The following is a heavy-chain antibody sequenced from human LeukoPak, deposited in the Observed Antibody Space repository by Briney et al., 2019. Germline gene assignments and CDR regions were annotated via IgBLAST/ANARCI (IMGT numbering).Heavy chain of an antibody. D-gene: IGHD3-3*01. CDR2: ISGYNGNT. J-gene: IGHJ4*02. V-gene: IGHV1-18*01. CDR1: GYTFTNYG. CDR3: ARGPITIFGVVILDY. Sequence: GASVKVSCKASGYTFTNYGISWVRQAPGQGLEWMGWISGYNGNTNYAQKLQGRVAMTTDTSTSTAYMELRSLRSDDTAVYYCARGPITIFGVVILDYWGQGTLVTVSS.